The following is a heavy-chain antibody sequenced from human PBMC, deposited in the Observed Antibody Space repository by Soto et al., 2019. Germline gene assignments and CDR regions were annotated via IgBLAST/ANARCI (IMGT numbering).Heavy chain of an antibody. CDR2: IYYSGST. V-gene: IGHV4-59*01. CDR1: GGSISSYY. CDR3: ARVIREGYSALISYYYYMDV. J-gene: IGHJ6*03. Sequence: SETLSLTCTVSGGSISSYYWSWIRQPPGKGLEWIGYIYYSGSTNYNPSLKSRVTISVDTSKNQFSLKLSSVTAADTAVYYCARVIREGYSALISYYYYMDVWGKGTTVTVSS. D-gene: IGHD2-21*01.